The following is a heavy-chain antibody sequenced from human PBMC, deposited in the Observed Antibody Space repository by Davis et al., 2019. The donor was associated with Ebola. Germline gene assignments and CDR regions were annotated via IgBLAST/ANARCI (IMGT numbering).Heavy chain of an antibody. CDR3: ARGWLREGMDV. J-gene: IGHJ6*02. D-gene: IGHD5-18*01. V-gene: IGHV6-1*01. CDR1: GDLLPFGC. CDR2: TYYSSKWYN. Sequence: HSQTPSLPRAISGDLLPFGCRHWTTHPSSRGLEWVGRTYYSSKWYNDYAMSVKSRITINPHTSKNQFSLQLNSVMPEDTALYYCARGWLREGMDVWGEGTTVTV.